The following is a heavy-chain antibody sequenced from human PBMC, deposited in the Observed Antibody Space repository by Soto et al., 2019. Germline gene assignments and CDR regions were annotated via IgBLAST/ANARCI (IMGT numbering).Heavy chain of an antibody. CDR3: TRRMTVFRGFDP. V-gene: IGHV3-15*01. CDR1: GFTFSNYS. J-gene: IGHJ5*02. D-gene: IGHD4-17*01. CDR2: VKSKTDGETT. Sequence: PGGSLRLSCAASGFTFSNYSMNWVRQAPGKGLEWVGRVKSKTDGETTDYAAPVKGRFTVSRDDSKNTLYLQMNNLETEDTAVYYCTRRMTVFRGFDPWGQGTLVTVSS.